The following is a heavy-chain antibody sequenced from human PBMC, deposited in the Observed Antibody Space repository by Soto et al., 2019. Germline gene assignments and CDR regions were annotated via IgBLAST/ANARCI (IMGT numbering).Heavy chain of an antibody. Sequence: QVQLVQSGAEVKKPGSSVKVSCKASGGTFSSYTISWVRQAPGQGLEWMGRIIPILGIANYAQKFQGRVTITADKSTSTAYMELSSLRSEGTAVYYCARGGYDPIDAFDIWGQGTMVTVSS. V-gene: IGHV1-69*02. CDR3: ARGGYDPIDAFDI. CDR2: IIPILGIA. D-gene: IGHD5-12*01. J-gene: IGHJ3*02. CDR1: GGTFSSYT.